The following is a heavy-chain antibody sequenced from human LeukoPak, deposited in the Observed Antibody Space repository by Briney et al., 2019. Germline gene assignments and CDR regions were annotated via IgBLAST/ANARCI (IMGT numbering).Heavy chain of an antibody. D-gene: IGHD4-23*01. V-gene: IGHV4-30-2*01. J-gene: IGHJ4*02. CDR2: IYHSGSI. CDR1: GGSISSGGYS. Sequence: SETLSLTCAVSGGSISSGGYSWSWIRQPPGKGLEWIGYIYHSGSIYYNPSLKSRVTISVDRSKNQFSLKLSSVTAADTAVYYCASYGGNPDYWGQGTLVTVSS. CDR3: ASYGGNPDY.